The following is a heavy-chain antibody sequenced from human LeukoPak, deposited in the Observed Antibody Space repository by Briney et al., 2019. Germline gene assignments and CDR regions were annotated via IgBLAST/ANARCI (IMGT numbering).Heavy chain of an antibody. CDR3: ARENLAAAADY. Sequence: GGSLRLSCAASGFTVSSNYMSWVRQAPGKGLEWISILYSGGSAYHADSMKGRFTISRDNAKNTLYLQMNSLRLEDTAVYYCARENLAAAADYWGQGTVVTVSS. V-gene: IGHV3-53*01. D-gene: IGHD6-25*01. CDR2: LYSGGSA. CDR1: GFTVSSNY. J-gene: IGHJ4*02.